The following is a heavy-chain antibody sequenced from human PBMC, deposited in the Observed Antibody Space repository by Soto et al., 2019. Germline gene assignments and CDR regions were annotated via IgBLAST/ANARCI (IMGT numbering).Heavy chain of an antibody. CDR1: GGSVSSGSYY. V-gene: IGHV4-61*01. CDR2: IYYSGST. D-gene: IGHD6-13*01. Sequence: SETLSLTCTVSGGSVSSGSYYWSWIRQPPGKGLEWIGYIYYSGSTNYNSSLKSRVTISVDTSKNQFSLKLSSVTAADTAVYYCARGITAAGIIGIIDYWGQGTLVTVSS. J-gene: IGHJ4*02. CDR3: ARGITAAGIIGIIDY.